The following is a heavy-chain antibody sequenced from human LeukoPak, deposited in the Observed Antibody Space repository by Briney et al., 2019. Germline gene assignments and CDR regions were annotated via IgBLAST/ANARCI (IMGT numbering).Heavy chain of an antibody. D-gene: IGHD2-15*01. J-gene: IGHJ4*02. CDR3: AQVAATKINSDY. V-gene: IGHV4-34*01. Sequence: ASETLSLTCAVYGGSFSSSYWSWIRQPPGKGLEWIGEINHSGSTNYNPSLKSRVTISVDTSKNQFSLKLSSVTAADTAVYYCAQVAATKINSDYWGQGTLVTVSS. CDR2: INHSGST. CDR1: GGSFSSSY.